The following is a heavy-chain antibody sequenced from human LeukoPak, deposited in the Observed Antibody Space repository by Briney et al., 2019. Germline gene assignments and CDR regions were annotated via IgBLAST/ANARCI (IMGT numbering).Heavy chain of an antibody. J-gene: IGHJ6*03. CDR2: IYTSGST. Sequence: PSETLSLTCTVSGGSISSYYWSWIRQPAGKGLEWIGRIYTSGSTNYNPSLKSRVTMSVDTSKNQFSLKLSSVTAADTAVYYCARAELGYCSSASCRRGYYYMDVWGKGTTVTVSS. CDR1: GGSISSYY. CDR3: ARAELGYCSSASCRRGYYYMDV. D-gene: IGHD2-2*01. V-gene: IGHV4-4*07.